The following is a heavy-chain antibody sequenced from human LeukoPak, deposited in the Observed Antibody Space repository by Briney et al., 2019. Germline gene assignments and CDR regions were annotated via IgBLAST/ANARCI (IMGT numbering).Heavy chain of an antibody. Sequence: GGSLRLSCAASGFTFSSYAMSWVRQAPGKGLEWVSAIGGSGGSTYYADSVRGRFTISRDSSKNTLFLQMNTLRAEDTAIYYCAKDRTVGASYWYFDLWGRGTLVTVSS. CDR1: GFTFSSYA. D-gene: IGHD4-23*01. CDR2: IGGSGGST. V-gene: IGHV3-23*01. CDR3: AKDRTVGASYWYFDL. J-gene: IGHJ2*01.